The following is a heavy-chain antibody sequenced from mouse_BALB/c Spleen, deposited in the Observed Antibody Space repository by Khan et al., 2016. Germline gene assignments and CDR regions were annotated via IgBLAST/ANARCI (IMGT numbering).Heavy chain of an antibody. CDR1: GFAFSSND. CDR3: VGEDDCFGD. V-gene: IGHV5-12-1*01. D-gene: IGHD2-13*01. J-gene: IGHJ2*01. Sequence: EVELVESGGGLVKPGGSLKLSCAASGFAFSSNDMSWVRQTPEKRLESVAYISIGGGSTYYPDTVTGRFTISRDNAKNTLYLQMSSLKSENTSKYRCVGEDDCFGDWGQGTTLTVSS. CDR2: ISIGGGST.